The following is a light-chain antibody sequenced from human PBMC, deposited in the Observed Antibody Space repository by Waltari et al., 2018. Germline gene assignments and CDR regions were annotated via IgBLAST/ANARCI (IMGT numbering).Light chain of an antibody. V-gene: IGKV1-5*03. CDR3: QQYDNYWT. J-gene: IGKJ4*02. Sequence: DIQMTQSPSTLSASVGDRVTITCRASQSITNWLAWYQQKPEKAPKLLIYRASNVESGLASMISSSLSTTDFPLTISSLHPDYFATYYCQQYDNYWTFGEGTKVEIK. CDR1: QSITNW. CDR2: RAS.